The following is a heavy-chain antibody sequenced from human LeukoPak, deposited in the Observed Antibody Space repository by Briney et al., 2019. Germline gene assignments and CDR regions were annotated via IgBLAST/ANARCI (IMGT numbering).Heavy chain of an antibody. CDR1: GFALSSYD. CDR3: ARAYRGYYGSGSYYNDAFDI. J-gene: IGHJ3*02. Sequence: GGSLRLSCAASGFALSSYDMHWVRQATGKGLEWVSAIGTAGDTYYPGSVKGRFTISRENAKNSLYLQMNSLRAGDTAVYYCARAYRGYYGSGSYYNDAFDIWGQGTMVTVSS. V-gene: IGHV3-13*04. D-gene: IGHD3-10*01. CDR2: IGTAGDT.